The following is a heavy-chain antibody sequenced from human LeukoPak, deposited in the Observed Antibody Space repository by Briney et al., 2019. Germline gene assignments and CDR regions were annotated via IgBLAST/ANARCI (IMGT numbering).Heavy chain of an antibody. CDR1: GYGFTTYW. CDR2: IYSADSDA. J-gene: IGHJ4*02. D-gene: IGHD5-24*01. V-gene: IGHV5-51*01. Sequence: GEALQISSQGSGYGFTTYWVGWGRRMPGRGGEWMGIIYSADSDARYSASFQGQVTMSADKSINTAYLQSSSLQASDTAMFYCARLDAYNRYFFDYWGQGTLVTVSS. CDR3: ARLDAYNRYFFDY.